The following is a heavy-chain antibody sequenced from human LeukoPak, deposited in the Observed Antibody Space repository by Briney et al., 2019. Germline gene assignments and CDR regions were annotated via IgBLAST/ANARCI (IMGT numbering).Heavy chain of an antibody. J-gene: IGHJ4*02. V-gene: IGHV4-39*07. CDR2: VFHSGNT. CDR1: DGAISNINYF. D-gene: IGHD6-6*01. CDR3: ARDRSVGVLPAPPFDF. Sequence: ETLSLTCSVSDGAISNINYFWSWIRQPAGKGLEWVGSVFHSGNTYYNPSLKSRLTISADTSKNQFSLTLTSVTAADTAVYYCARDRSVGVLPAPPFDFWGQGTLVTVSS.